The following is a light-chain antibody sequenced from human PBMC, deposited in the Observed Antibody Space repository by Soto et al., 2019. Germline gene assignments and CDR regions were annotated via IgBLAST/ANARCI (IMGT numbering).Light chain of an antibody. V-gene: IGKV1-8*01. Sequence: AIRVSQSPSSLSASTGDRVTITCRASQGISSYLAWYQQKPGKAPKLLIYAASTLQSGVPSRFSGSGSGTDFTLTITSLQPEDFATYYCQQSYTTPLTFGGGTKVAIK. CDR1: QGISSY. CDR2: AAS. J-gene: IGKJ4*01. CDR3: QQSYTTPLT.